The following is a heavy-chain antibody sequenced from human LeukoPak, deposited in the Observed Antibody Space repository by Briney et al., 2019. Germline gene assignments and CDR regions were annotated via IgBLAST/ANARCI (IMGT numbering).Heavy chain of an antibody. J-gene: IGHJ4*02. CDR2: ISSNGGST. V-gene: IGHV3-64*01. CDR3: AREPEWGATDY. Sequence: GGSLRLSCADSGFTFSSYAMHWVRQAPGKGLEYVSAISSNGGSTYYANSVKGRFTISRDNSKNTLYLQMGSLRAEDMAVYYCAREPEWGATDYWGQGTLVTVSS. CDR1: GFTFSSYA. D-gene: IGHD1-26*01.